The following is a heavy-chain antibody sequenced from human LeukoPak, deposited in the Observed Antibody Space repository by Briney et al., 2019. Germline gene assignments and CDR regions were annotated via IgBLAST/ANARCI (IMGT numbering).Heavy chain of an antibody. CDR2: IKSDGSST. D-gene: IGHD3-22*01. J-gene: IGHJ4*02. V-gene: IGHV3-74*01. Sequence: GGSLRLSCAASGFTFSSYWMHWVRQAPGKGLVWVSQIKSDGSSTTYADSVKGRFTISRDNAKNTLYLQMNSLRAEDTAVYYCARDRGYTFGYWGQGTLVTVSS. CDR3: ARDRGYTFGY. CDR1: GFTFSSYW.